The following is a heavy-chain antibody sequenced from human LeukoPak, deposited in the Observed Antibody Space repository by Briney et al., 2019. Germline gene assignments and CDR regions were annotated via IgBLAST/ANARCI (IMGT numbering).Heavy chain of an antibody. CDR2: ISGSGDST. CDR3: ARDSRLKWTEYYFDF. D-gene: IGHD3/OR15-3a*01. Sequence: PGGSLRLSCAASGFTVSSNYMSWVRQAPGKGLEWVSVISGSGDSTYYADSVKGRFTISRDNSKNTLYLQMNSLKPEDTAVYFCARDSRLKWTEYYFDFWGQGTLVTVSS. J-gene: IGHJ4*02. V-gene: IGHV3-66*02. CDR1: GFTVSSNY.